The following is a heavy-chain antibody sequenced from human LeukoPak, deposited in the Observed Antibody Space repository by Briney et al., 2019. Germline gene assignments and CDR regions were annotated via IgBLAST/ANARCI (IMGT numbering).Heavy chain of an antibody. V-gene: IGHV3-21*01. CDR3: AKDGHLRLFRAFDI. CDR1: GFTFSSYS. Sequence: PGGSLRLSCAASGFTFSSYSMNWVRQAPGKGLEWVSSISSSSSYIYYADSVKGRFTISRDNSKNTLYLQMNSLRPEDTAVYYCAKDGHLRLFRAFDIWGQGTMVTVSS. J-gene: IGHJ3*02. CDR2: ISSSSSYI. D-gene: IGHD3-22*01.